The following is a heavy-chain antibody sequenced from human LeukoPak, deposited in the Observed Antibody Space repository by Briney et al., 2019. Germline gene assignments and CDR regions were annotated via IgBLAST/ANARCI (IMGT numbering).Heavy chain of an antibody. CDR3: ARLSSAWHYFDY. CDR2: IYPGDSDT. Sequence: GESLKISCKGSGYSFPTYWIAWVRQMPEKGLEWMGIIYPGDSDTRYSPSFQGQVTISADKSSSTTYLQWSSLKTSDTAMYYCARLSSAWHYFDYWGQGALVTVSS. D-gene: IGHD6-19*01. J-gene: IGHJ4*02. CDR1: GYSFPTYW. V-gene: IGHV5-51*01.